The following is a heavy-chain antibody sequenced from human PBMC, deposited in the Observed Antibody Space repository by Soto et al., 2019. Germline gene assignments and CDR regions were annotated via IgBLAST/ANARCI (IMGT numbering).Heavy chain of an antibody. D-gene: IGHD3-10*01. CDR1: GFTFSRYA. CDR2: ISRDGSNK. J-gene: IGHJ4*02. V-gene: IGHV3-30*04. Sequence: LRLSCAASGFTFSRYAIHWVRQAPGKGLEWVAVISRDGSNKYYVDSVKGRFTISRDNSKNTLYLQMNSLRDEDTAVYYCARSRNSAVADSFDFWGQGTLVTVSS. CDR3: ARSRNSAVADSFDF.